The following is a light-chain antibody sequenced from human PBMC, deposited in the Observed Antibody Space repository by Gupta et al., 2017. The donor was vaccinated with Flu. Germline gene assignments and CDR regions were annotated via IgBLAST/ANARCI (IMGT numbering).Light chain of an antibody. CDR2: DAS. V-gene: IGKV3-11*01. J-gene: IGKJ3*01. CDR1: QSVSSY. CDR3: QQRSNWPIT. Sequence: VESATRSCRASQSVSSYLAWYQQKPGQAPRLLIYDASNRATGIPARFSGSGSGTDFTLTISSLEPEEFAVYYCQQRSNWPITFGPGTKVDIK.